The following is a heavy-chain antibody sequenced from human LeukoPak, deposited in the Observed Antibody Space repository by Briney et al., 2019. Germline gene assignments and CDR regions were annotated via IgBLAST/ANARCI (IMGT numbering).Heavy chain of an antibody. CDR2: IDWNGGNI. CDR1: GFTFGDYA. V-gene: IGHV3-9*01. Sequence: SLRLSCAASGFTFGDYAVHWVRQAPGKGLEWVSGIDWNGGNIGYADSVKGRFTISRDNAKNSLYLQMNSLIIEDTAFYYCAKSLGGWFGGLDYWGQGTLVTVSS. J-gene: IGHJ4*02. CDR3: AKSLGGWFGGLDY. D-gene: IGHD3-10*01.